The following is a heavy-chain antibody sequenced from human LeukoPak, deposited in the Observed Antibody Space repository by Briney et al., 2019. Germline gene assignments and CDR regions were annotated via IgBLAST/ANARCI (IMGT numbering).Heavy chain of an antibody. CDR2: INHSGST. J-gene: IGHJ4*02. CDR1: GGSFSGYY. CDR3: ASLPNYGGNFIDY. Sequence: SETLSLTCAVYGGSFSGYYWSWIRQPPGKGLEWIGEINHSGSTNYNPSLKSRVTISVDTSKNQFSLKLSSVTAADTAVYYCASLPNYGGNFIDYWGQGTLVTVSS. D-gene: IGHD4-23*01. V-gene: IGHV4-34*01.